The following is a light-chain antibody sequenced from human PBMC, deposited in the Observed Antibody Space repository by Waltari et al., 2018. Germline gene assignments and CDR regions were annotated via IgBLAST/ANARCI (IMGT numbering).Light chain of an antibody. CDR3: QSYDDSLTGRV. CDR1: SSNIGAGHD. CDR2: GKI. Sequence: QSVLTQPHSVSGAPGQRVTISCTGSSSNIGAGHDVHRYQQVPGKAPKLLIDGKINRPSGVPDRFSGSKSGTSASLAITGLQAEDEADYYCQSYDDSLTGRVFGTGTKVTVL. V-gene: IGLV1-40*01. J-gene: IGLJ1*01.